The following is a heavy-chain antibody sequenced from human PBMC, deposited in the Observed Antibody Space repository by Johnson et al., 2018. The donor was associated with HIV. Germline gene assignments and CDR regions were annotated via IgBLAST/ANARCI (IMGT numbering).Heavy chain of an antibody. CDR3: AKDSWDSSWSDDAFDI. V-gene: IGHV3-13*01. CDR1: GFTFSMYD. Sequence: VQLVESGGGLVQPGGSLRLSCAASGFTFSMYDIHWVRQATGKGLEWVSTIGPAGDTYYPGSVKGRFTISRENAKNSLHLQMNSLRAGDTAVYYCAKDSWDSSWSDDAFDIWGQGTMVTVSS. CDR2: IGPAGDT. D-gene: IGHD6-13*01. J-gene: IGHJ3*02.